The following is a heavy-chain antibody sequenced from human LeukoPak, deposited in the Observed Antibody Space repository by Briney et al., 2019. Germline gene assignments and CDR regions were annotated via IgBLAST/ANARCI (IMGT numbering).Heavy chain of an antibody. Sequence: GGSRRLSCTASGSTSNDHAMHWVRQAPGKGLEWVAGIMSDSSRIGYADSVKGRFTISRDNAKNSLYLQMNSLRPEDTALYYCGKDISAGGLDSWGQGTLVTVTS. D-gene: IGHD6-13*01. CDR3: GKDISAGGLDS. J-gene: IGHJ4*02. CDR1: GSTSNDHA. V-gene: IGHV3-9*02. CDR2: IMSDSSRI.